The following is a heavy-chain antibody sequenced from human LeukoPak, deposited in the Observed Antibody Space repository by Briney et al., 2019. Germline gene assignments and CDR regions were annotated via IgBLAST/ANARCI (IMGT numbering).Heavy chain of an antibody. D-gene: IGHD6-13*01. Sequence: ASVKVSCKASGYTFSKYGITWVRQAPGQGLEWMGWISAYNGNTNYAQKLQGRVSMTTDTSTSTAYMELRSLISDETAVYYCARQADSSSWLQTYYYYYYMDVWGKGTTVTVSS. J-gene: IGHJ6*03. CDR1: GYTFSKYG. V-gene: IGHV1-18*01. CDR3: ARQADSSSWLQTYYYYYYMDV. CDR2: ISAYNGNT.